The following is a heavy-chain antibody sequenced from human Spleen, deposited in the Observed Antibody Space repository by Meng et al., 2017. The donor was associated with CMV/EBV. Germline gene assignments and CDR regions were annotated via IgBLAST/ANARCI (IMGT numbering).Heavy chain of an antibody. CDR3: TTLYSSTSC. J-gene: IGHJ4*02. Sequence: LSCPASGVTFSSAWMNWVRQAPGRGVEWVCRNNNHNSGATTDYAAPMKDRFTISRDDSKNTLYLQMNSLKTEDTTVYCCTTLYSSTSCWGQGTLVTVSS. D-gene: IGHD2-2*01. CDR1: GVTFSSAW. CDR2: NNNHNSGATT. V-gene: IGHV3-15*01.